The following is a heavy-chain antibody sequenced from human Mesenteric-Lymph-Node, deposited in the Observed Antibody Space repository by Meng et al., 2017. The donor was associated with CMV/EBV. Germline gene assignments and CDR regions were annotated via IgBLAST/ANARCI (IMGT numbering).Heavy chain of an antibody. V-gene: IGHV3-74*01. CDR3: ARDRGGTYYGGFDY. CDR2: INSDDSST. J-gene: IGHJ4*02. Sequence: GGSLRLSCAASGFTFSTYWMHWVRQAPGKGLVWVSRINSDDSSTNYADSVKGRFTISRDNAKNTLYLQMNSLRAEDTAVYYCARDRGGTYYGGFDYWGQGTLVTVS. D-gene: IGHD1-26*01. CDR1: GFTFSTYW.